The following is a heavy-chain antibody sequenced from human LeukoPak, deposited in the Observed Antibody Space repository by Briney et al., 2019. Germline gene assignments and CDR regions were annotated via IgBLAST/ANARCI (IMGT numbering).Heavy chain of an antibody. CDR3: ARGVGYSYGPPDAFDI. V-gene: IGHV3-21*01. D-gene: IGHD5-18*01. CDR2: ISSSRSYI. Sequence: PGGSLRLSCAASGFTFSSYSMNWVRQAPGKGLEWVSSISSSRSYIYYADSVKGRFTISRDNAKNSLYLQMNSLRAEDTAVYYCARGVGYSYGPPDAFDIWGQGTMVTVSS. J-gene: IGHJ3*02. CDR1: GFTFSSYS.